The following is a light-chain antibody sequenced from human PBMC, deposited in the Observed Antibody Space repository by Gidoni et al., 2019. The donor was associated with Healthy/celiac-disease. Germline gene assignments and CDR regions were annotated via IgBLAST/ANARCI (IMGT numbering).Light chain of an antibody. Sequence: DIQMTQSPSSLSASVGDRVTITCRASRGISNYLAWYQQKPGKVPKLLIYAASTLHSGVPSRFSGSGSVTDFTLTISSLQPEDVATYYCQKYNSAPWTFGQGTKVEIK. CDR2: AAS. J-gene: IGKJ1*01. CDR3: QKYNSAPWT. CDR1: RGISNY. V-gene: IGKV1-27*01.